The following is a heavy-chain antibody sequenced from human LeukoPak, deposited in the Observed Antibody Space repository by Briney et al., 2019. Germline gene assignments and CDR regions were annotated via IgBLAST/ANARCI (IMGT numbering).Heavy chain of an antibody. CDR1: GFLFNKYW. J-gene: IGHJ4*02. V-gene: IGHV3-7*01. CDR3: GRLRSLDQ. CDR2: IKEDDSEI. D-gene: IGHD5-24*01. Sequence: PGGSLRLSCAASGFLFNKYWMTWVRQAPGKWLEWVANIKEDDSEIYYVDSVKGRFTISRDNAKKSLYLHMSSLRVEDTAVYFCGRLRSLDQWGQGTLVTVSS.